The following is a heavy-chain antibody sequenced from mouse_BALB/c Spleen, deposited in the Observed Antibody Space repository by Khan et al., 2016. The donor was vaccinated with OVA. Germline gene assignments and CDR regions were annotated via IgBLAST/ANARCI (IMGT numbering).Heavy chain of an antibody. V-gene: IGHV2-9*02. D-gene: IGHD1-3*01. CDR1: GFSLTSYG. CDR3: ARLEDI. Sequence: QVQLKQSGPGLVAPSQSLSITCTVSGFSLTSYGVHWVRPSPGKGLEWLGVIWAGGSTNYNSALMSRLSISKDNSKSQVFLKMNSLQTDDTAMYYCARLEDIWGQGTTLTVSS. CDR2: IWAGGST. J-gene: IGHJ2*01.